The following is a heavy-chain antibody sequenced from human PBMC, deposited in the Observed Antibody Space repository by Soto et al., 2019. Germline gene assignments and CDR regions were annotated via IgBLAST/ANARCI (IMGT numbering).Heavy chain of an antibody. Sequence: SLRLSCAASGFTFSSYGMHWVRQAPGKGLEWVAVIWYDGSNKYYADSVKGRFTISRDNSKNTLYLQMNSLRAEDTAVYYCARDPLETYYYGSGSARGFDYWGQGTLVTSPQ. CDR1: GFTFSSYG. J-gene: IGHJ4*02. D-gene: IGHD3-10*01. CDR2: IWYDGSNK. CDR3: ARDPLETYYYGSGSARGFDY. V-gene: IGHV3-33*01.